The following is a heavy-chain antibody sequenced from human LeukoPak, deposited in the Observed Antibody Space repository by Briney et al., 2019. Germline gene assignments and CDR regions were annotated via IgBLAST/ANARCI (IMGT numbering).Heavy chain of an antibody. CDR2: IYYSGSS. D-gene: IGHD5-18*01. V-gene: IGHV4-59*12. J-gene: IGHJ5*02. Sequence: SETLSLTCTVSGGSISGFYWSWIRQPPGKGLEWITFIYYSGSSNYNPSLKSRVTISVDTSKNQFSLKLSSVTAADTAVYYCARGRYSYGPWGQGTLVTVSS. CDR1: GGSISGFY. CDR3: ARGRYSYGP.